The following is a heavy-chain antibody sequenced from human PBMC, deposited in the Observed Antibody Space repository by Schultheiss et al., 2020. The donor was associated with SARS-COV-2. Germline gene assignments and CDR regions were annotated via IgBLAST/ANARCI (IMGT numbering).Heavy chain of an antibody. CDR3: ARDSVSDSVVTPEDY. CDR2: INPNSGGT. V-gene: IGHV1-2*02. J-gene: IGHJ4*02. Sequence: ASVKVSCKASGYTLTGYYMHWVRQAPGQGLEWMGWINPNSGGTNYAQKFQGRVTMTRDTSISTAYMELRSLRSDDTAVYYCARDSVSDSVVTPEDYWGQGTLVTVSS. D-gene: IGHD4-23*01. CDR1: GYTLTGYY.